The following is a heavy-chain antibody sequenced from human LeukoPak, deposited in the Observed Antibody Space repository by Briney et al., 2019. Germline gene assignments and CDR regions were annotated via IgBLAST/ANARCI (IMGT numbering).Heavy chain of an antibody. CDR2: INAGNGNT. V-gene: IGHV1-3*01. CDR1: GYTYTSFA. CDR3: EKTAYDILTGETHNWFDP. J-gene: IGHJ5*02. D-gene: IGHD3-9*01. Sequence: GASVKVSCKASGYTYTSFAIHWVRQAPGQRLEWMGWINAGNGNTKYSQKFQGRVTISRDTSTSTAYMELSSLRSEDTVVYFWEKTAYDILTGETHNWFDPWGQGTLVTVSS.